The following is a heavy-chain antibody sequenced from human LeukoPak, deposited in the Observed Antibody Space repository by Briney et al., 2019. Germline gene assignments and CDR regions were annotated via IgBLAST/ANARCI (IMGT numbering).Heavy chain of an antibody. J-gene: IGHJ5*02. CDR1: GFTFSNYS. D-gene: IGHD6-13*01. CDR2: ISSSSSYI. Sequence: GGSLRLSCAASGFTFSNYSMNWVRQAPGKGLEWVSSISSSSSYIYYADSVKGRFTISRDNAKNSLYLQMNSLRAEDTAVYYCARDFEPQSYSSSWYVGWFDPWGQGTLVTVSS. CDR3: ARDFEPQSYSSSWYVGWFDP. V-gene: IGHV3-21*01.